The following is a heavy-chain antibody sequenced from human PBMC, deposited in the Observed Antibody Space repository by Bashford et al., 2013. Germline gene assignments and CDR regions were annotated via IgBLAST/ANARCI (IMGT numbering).Heavy chain of an antibody. V-gene: IGHV3-48*03. D-gene: IGHD3-3*01. CDR2: ISSSGSTI. CDR3: ARDSYYDFWSGYYGKPDPYYYYGMDV. J-gene: IGHJ6*02. CDR1: GFTFSSYE. Sequence: GGSLRLSCAASGFTFSSYEMNWVRQAPGKGLEWVSYISSSGSTIYYADSVKGRFTISRDNAKNSLYLQMNSLRAEDTAVYYCARDSYYDFWSGYYGKPDPYYYYGMDVWGQGTTVTVSS.